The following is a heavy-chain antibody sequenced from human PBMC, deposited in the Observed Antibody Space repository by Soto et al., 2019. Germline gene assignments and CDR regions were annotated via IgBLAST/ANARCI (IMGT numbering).Heavy chain of an antibody. V-gene: IGHV4-4*02. J-gene: IGHJ6*02. CDR3: ARVVGGYYYGMDV. D-gene: IGHD2-2*01. CDR1: GGSISSSNW. Sequence: QVQLQESGPGLVKPSGTLSLTCAVSGGSISSSNWWSWVRQPPGKGLEWIGEIYHSGSTNYNPSLKCRVTISVDKSKNQFSLKRSSVTAADTAVYYCARVVGGYYYGMDVWGQGTTVTVSS. CDR2: IYHSGST.